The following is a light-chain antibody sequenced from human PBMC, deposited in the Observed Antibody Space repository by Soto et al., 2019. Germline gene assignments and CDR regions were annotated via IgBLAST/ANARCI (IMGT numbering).Light chain of an antibody. J-gene: IGKJ1*01. CDR2: EAS. V-gene: IGKV1-39*01. CDR3: QQSLTTPPT. CDR1: QSITNY. Sequence: DIQMTQSPSSLSASVGDRITISCRASQSITNYLNWYQQKPGKAPVLLIYEASTLQSGVPSRFSGSGSGTDFTLTISSLQPEDFATYYCQQSLTTPPTFGQGTKAEIK.